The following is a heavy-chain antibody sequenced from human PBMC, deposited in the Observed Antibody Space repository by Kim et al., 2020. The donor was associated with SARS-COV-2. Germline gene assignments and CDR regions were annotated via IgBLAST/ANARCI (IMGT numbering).Heavy chain of an antibody. CDR2: IYDSGRT. V-gene: IGHV4-31*03. J-gene: IGHJ5*02. CDR3: AGDGSGYNFGWFDP. Sequence: SETLSLTCTVPAGSMNSGGYYWSWIRQHPGKGLEWIGYIYDSGRTSYNPSLRSRLTMSIDTSKNQFSLKLSSLTAADTAVYYCAGDGSGYNFGWFDPWGQGILVTVSS. CDR1: AGSMNSGGYY. D-gene: IGHD3-22*01.